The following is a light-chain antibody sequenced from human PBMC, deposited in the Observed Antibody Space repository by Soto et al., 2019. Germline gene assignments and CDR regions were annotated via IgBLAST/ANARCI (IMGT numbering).Light chain of an antibody. Sequence: QSVLTHPASVPRSPGQSITISCTGTSSDVGGYNYVSWYQQHPGKSPKLMIYDVSNRLSGVSNRLAGSKSGNTASLTISGLFAENEDDYYEISYRSRSTRGVVGTRTKVT. V-gene: IGLV2-14*01. CDR3: ISYRSRSTRGV. CDR1: SSDVGGYNY. J-gene: IGLJ1*01. CDR2: DVS.